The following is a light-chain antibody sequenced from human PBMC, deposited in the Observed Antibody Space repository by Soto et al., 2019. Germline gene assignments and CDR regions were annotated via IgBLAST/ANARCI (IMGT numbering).Light chain of an antibody. V-gene: IGKV3-15*01. J-gene: IGKJ5*01. CDR2: GSS. Sequence: EIMLTQSPATLSLSPGERATLSCRASQSVSSYLAWYQQKPGQAPRLLMYGSSIRATGIPARFSGSGSGTEFTVTISSLQSEDFAVYYCQQHNNWPPITFGQGTRLEIK. CDR3: QQHNNWPPIT. CDR1: QSVSSY.